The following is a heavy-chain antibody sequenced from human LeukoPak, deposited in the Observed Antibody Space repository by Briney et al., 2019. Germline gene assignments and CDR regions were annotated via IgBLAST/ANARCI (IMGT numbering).Heavy chain of an antibody. J-gene: IGHJ4*02. CDR2: ISFDGNNE. V-gene: IGHV3-30-3*02. CDR3: ANIIRKYTSGYYYFDY. CDR1: GFTFGDYA. D-gene: IGHD6-25*01. Sequence: GGSLRLSCTASGFTFGDYAMSWVRQAPGKGLEWEAAISFDGNNEYYADSVKGRFTISRDNSKNMLYLQMNSLRAEDTAVYYCANIIRKYTSGYYYFDYWGQGTLVTVSS.